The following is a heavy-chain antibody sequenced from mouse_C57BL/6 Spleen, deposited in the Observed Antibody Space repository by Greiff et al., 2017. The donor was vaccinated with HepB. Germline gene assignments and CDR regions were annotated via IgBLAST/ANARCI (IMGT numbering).Heavy chain of an antibody. Sequence: EVNLVESGPELVKPGASVKISCKASGYSFTGYYMNWVKQSPEKSLEWIGEINPSTGGTTYNQKFKAKATLTVDKSSSTAYMQLKSLTSEDSAVYYCARRPMDYWGQGTSVTVSS. V-gene: IGHV1-42*01. CDR3: ARRPMDY. J-gene: IGHJ4*01. CDR2: INPSTGGT. CDR1: GYSFTGYY.